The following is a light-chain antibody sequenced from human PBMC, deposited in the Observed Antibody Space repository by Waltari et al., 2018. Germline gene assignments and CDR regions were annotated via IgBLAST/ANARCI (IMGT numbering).Light chain of an antibody. CDR3: CSYAGTTSWL. J-gene: IGLJ3*02. CDR2: EVN. Sequence: QSALTQPASVSGSPGQSITISCTGTSSDVGDYNLVSWYQQHAGQVPKLIMYEVNKRPAGFSTSFSGSRSGNTASLTISGLQAEDEATYFCCSYAGTTSWLFGGGTKVTVL. CDR1: SSDVGDYNL. V-gene: IGLV2-23*02.